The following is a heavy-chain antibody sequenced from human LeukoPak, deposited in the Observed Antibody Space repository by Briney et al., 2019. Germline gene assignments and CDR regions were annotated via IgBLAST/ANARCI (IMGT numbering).Heavy chain of an antibody. CDR3: AREGLIAAAGTGGMDV. Sequence: GASVKVSCKASGGTFSSYAISWVRQAPGQGLEWMGWMNPNSGNTGYAQKFQGRVTMTRNTSISTAYMELSSLRSEDTAVYYCAREGLIAAAGTGGMDVWGQGTTVTVSS. CDR2: MNPNSGNT. D-gene: IGHD6-13*01. V-gene: IGHV1-8*02. CDR1: GGTFSSYA. J-gene: IGHJ6*02.